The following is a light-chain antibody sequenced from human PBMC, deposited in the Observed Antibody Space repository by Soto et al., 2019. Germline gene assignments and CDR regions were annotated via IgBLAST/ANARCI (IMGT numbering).Light chain of an antibody. CDR2: GAS. Sequence: EIVLTQSPGTLSLSPGDGATLSCMASQSVSSGYLAWYQQKPGQAPRLLIYGASRRATGIPDRFSGSGPGTDFTLSISRLEPEDFAVYWCQHYGNSPTFGQGTKVQIK. CDR1: QSVSSGY. V-gene: IGKV3-20*01. CDR3: QHYGNSPT. J-gene: IGKJ1*01.